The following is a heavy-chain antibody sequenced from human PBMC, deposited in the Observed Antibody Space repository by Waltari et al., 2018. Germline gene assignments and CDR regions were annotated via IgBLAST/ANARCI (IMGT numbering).Heavy chain of an antibody. D-gene: IGHD5-18*01. CDR2: IYYSGST. J-gene: IGHJ4*02. CDR1: GGSISSSRYY. Sequence: QLQLQESGPGLVKPSETLSLTCTVSGGSISSSRYYWGWIRQPPGKGLEWIGSIYYSGSTYYNPSLKSRVTISVDTSKNQFSLKLSSVTAADTAVYYCARHVTSQYSPMKDWGQGTLVTVSS. V-gene: IGHV4-39*01. CDR3: ARHVTSQYSPMKD.